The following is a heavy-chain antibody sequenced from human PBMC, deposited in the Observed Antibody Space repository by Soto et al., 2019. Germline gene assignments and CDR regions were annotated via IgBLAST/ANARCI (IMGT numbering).Heavy chain of an antibody. D-gene: IGHD1-26*01. CDR1: GYTFTGYF. Sequence: ASVKVSCKASGYTFTGYFIHWVRQAPGQGLEWMGCINPKNGDTYYAQRFQGRVTLTRDTSVSTAHTELTRLISDDTAVYYCARSSGSYSYYGMDVWGQGTTVTVSS. CDR3: ARSSGSYSYYGMDV. J-gene: IGHJ6*02. V-gene: IGHV1-2*02. CDR2: INPKNGDT.